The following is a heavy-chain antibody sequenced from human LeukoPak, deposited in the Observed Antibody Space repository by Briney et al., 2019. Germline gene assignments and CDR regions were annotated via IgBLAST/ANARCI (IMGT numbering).Heavy chain of an antibody. CDR2: MSSSGTKI. D-gene: IGHD1-26*01. CDR3: ARGGWETYFDY. CDR1: GFTLRDYY. Sequence: SGGSLRLSCAASGFTLRDYYMRCIRQAPGRGVEWVSYMSSSGTKIYYTRSVKGRFTISRDIAKKSVYLQMNSLRAEDPAVYYCARGGWETYFDYWGLGTLVTVSS. J-gene: IGHJ4*02. V-gene: IGHV3-11*04.